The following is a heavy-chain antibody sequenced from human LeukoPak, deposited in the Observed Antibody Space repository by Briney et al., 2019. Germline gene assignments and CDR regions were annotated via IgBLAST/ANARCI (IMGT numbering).Heavy chain of an antibody. Sequence: GGSLRLSCAASGFTFSSYGMHWVRQAPGKGLEWVAFIRYDGSNKYYADSVKGRFTISRDNSKNTLYLQMNSLRAEDTAVYYCAKRGETSGYYPIPIDYWGQGTLVTVSS. CDR2: IRYDGSNK. CDR3: AKRGETSGYYPIPIDY. CDR1: GFTFSSYG. V-gene: IGHV3-30*02. D-gene: IGHD3-3*01. J-gene: IGHJ4*02.